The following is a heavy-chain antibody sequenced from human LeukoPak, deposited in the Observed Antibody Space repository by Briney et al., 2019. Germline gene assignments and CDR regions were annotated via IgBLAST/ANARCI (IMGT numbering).Heavy chain of an antibody. J-gene: IGHJ6*03. CDR3: ARVPVVPAAIVYYYMDV. V-gene: IGHV4-39*07. CDR2: ISYSGSS. Sequence: SETLSLTCTVSGDSISSSSYYWGWIRQPPGKGLEWIGSISYSGSSYYTPSLRSRVTISIDRSKNQFSLKLSSVTAADTAVYYCARVPVVPAAIVYYYMDVWGKGTTVTVSS. D-gene: IGHD2-2*02. CDR1: GDSISSSSYY.